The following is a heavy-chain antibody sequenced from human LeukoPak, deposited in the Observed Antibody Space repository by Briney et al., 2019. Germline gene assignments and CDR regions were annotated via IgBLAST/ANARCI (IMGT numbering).Heavy chain of an antibody. CDR3: AREWDVAGPDY. D-gene: IGHD6-19*01. Sequence: KPSETLSLTCAVYGRSFSGYYWSWIRQPPGKGLEWIGEINHSGSTNYNPSLKSRVTISVDTSKNQFSLRLSSVTAADTAVYYCAREWDVAGPDYWGQGTLVTVSS. CDR1: GRSFSGYY. CDR2: INHSGST. J-gene: IGHJ4*02. V-gene: IGHV4-34*01.